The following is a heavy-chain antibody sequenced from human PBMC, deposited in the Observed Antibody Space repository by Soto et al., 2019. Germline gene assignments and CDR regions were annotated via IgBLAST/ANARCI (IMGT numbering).Heavy chain of an antibody. Sequence: SETLSLTCTVSGGSISSGGYYWSWIRQHPGKGLEWIGYIYYSGSTYYNPSLKSRVTISVDTSKNQFSLKLSSVTAADTAVYYCARGPYDILTGYYNYYYFYGMDVWGQGTTVT. J-gene: IGHJ6*02. V-gene: IGHV4-31*03. CDR1: GGSISSGGYY. CDR3: ARGPYDILTGYYNYYYFYGMDV. D-gene: IGHD3-9*01. CDR2: IYYSGST.